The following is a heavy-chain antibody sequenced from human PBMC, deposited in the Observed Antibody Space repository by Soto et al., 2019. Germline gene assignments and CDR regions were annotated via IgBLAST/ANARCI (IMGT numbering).Heavy chain of an antibody. D-gene: IGHD1-1*01. CDR3: AAGGTRWLHSPFDY. V-gene: IGHV1-24*01. J-gene: IGHJ4*02. Sequence: QVQLLQSGAEVKKPGASVKVSCKVSGHTLTELSMHWVRQAPGRGLEWMGGFDPEDGETIFAQKFQGRVTMTEDTTYMELTSLRSEDTAVYSCAAGGTRWLHSPFDYWGQGTLVTISS. CDR2: FDPEDGET. CDR1: GHTLTELS.